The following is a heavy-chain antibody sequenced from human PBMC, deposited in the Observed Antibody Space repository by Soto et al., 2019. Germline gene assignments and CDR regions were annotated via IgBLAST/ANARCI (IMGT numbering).Heavy chain of an antibody. V-gene: IGHV4-4*02. J-gene: IGHJ6*02. CDR2: IYHIGST. D-gene: IGHD3-22*01. CDR1: GDSISSSNL. CDR3: ARSPDSSGYYPRWYYYGMDV. Sequence: PTETLSLTCAVYGDSISSSNLWCCVRQPQGKGLEWIGEIYHIGSTNYNPSLKSRVTISVDKSKNQFSLKLSSVTAADTAVYYCARSPDSSGYYPRWYYYGMDVWGQGTTVTVSS.